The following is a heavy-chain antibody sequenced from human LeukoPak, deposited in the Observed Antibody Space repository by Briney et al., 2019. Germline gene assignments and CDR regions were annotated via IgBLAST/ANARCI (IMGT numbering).Heavy chain of an antibody. CDR1: GFTFSSYA. CDR2: IRYDGSNK. D-gene: IGHD3-3*01. CDR3: AKGSKEVLFTRDHYMDV. V-gene: IGHV3-30*02. Sequence: PGRSLRLSCAASGFTFSSYAIHWVRQAPGKGLEWVAFIRYDGSNKYYADSVKGRFTISRDNSKNKLYLQMNSLRAEDTAVYYCAKGSKEVLFTRDHYMDVWGKGTTVTISS. J-gene: IGHJ6*03.